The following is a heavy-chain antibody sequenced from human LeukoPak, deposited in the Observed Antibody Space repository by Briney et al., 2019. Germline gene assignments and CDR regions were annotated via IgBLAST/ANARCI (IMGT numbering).Heavy chain of an antibody. Sequence: SVKVSCKASGGTFSSYAISWVRQAPGQGLEWMGGIIPIFGTANYAQKFQGRVTITTDESTRTAYMELSSLRSEDTAVYYCARVHSSSSFHFDYWGQGTLVTVSS. V-gene: IGHV1-69*05. CDR3: ARVHSSSSFHFDY. D-gene: IGHD6-6*01. CDR1: GGTFSSYA. J-gene: IGHJ4*02. CDR2: IIPIFGTA.